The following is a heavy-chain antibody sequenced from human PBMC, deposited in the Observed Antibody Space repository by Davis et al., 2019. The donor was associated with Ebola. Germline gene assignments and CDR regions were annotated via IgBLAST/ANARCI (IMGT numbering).Heavy chain of an antibody. Sequence: GGSLTLSCAASGFTFSSYDMHWVRQATGKGLEWVSAIGTAGDTYYPGSVKGRFTISREHAKNSLYLQMNSLRAGDTAVYYCARERSYGYSGYYYGMDVWGQGTTVTVSS. V-gene: IGHV3-13*01. CDR2: IGTAGDT. J-gene: IGHJ6*02. CDR3: ARERSYGYSGYYYGMDV. D-gene: IGHD5-18*01. CDR1: GFTFSSYD.